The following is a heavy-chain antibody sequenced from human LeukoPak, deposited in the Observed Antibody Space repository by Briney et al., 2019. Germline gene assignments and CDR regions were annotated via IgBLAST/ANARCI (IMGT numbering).Heavy chain of an antibody. Sequence: PGGSLRLSCAASGFTFSSYAMSCVRQAPGKGLEWVSAISGSGGSTYYADSVKGRSTISRDNSKNTLYLQMNSLRAEDTAVYYCAKLGAAGSPFYYFDYWGQGTLVTVSS. CDR1: GFTFSSYA. CDR3: AKLGAAGSPFYYFDY. CDR2: ISGSGGST. V-gene: IGHV3-23*01. D-gene: IGHD6-13*01. J-gene: IGHJ4*02.